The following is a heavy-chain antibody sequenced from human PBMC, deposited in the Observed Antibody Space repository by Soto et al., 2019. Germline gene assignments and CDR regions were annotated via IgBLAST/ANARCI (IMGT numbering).Heavy chain of an antibody. CDR3: ATSFRYFDN. V-gene: IGHV3-23*01. Sequence: PGGSLRLSCSGSVFTPTTTPLSWFRQPPGKGLEWVTTISGTASRTYYVDSVKGRFFISRDNSKNTVTLQMNNLTLDDTAVYYCATSFRYFDNWGQGTRVTVSS. CDR1: VFTPTTTP. J-gene: IGHJ4*02. D-gene: IGHD3-9*01. CDR2: ISGTASRT.